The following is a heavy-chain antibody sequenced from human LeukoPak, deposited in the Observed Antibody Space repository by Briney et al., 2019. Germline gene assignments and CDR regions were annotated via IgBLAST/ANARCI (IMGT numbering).Heavy chain of an antibody. CDR1: GFTFSSYE. Sequence: PGGSLRLSCAGSGFTFSSYEMNCVRQAPGKGLEWVSYISSSGSTIYYADSVKGRFTISRDSAKNSLYLQMNSLRAEDTAVYYCARDRIGWLYMDVWGKGTTVTISS. CDR3: ARDRIGWLYMDV. D-gene: IGHD6-19*01. CDR2: ISSSGSTI. J-gene: IGHJ6*03. V-gene: IGHV3-48*03.